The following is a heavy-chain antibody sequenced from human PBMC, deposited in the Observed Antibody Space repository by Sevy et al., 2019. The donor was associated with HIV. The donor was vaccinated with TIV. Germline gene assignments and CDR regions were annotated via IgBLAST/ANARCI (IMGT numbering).Heavy chain of an antibody. CDR3: ARDDVYGDYGTGLDF. Sequence: GGSLRLSCGVSGFTFSSYAMTWVRQPPGKGLEWVSIISGSGATTSYADSVKGRFTISRDNAKSSLYLQMNSLRDVDTGVYYCARDDVYGDYGTGLDFWGQGALGTVSS. CDR1: GFTFSSYA. D-gene: IGHD4-17*01. CDR2: ISGSGATT. V-gene: IGHV3-23*01. J-gene: IGHJ4*02.